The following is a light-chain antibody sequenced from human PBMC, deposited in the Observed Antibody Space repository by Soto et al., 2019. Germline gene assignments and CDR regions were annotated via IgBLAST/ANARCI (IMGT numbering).Light chain of an antibody. Sequence: QSVLTQPPSPSGSPGQSVTISCTGTSSDVGGYNSVAWYQQHPGKAPKLMIYEVSKRPSGVPDRFSGSRSGNTASLTVSGLQAEDEADYYCTSYAGSNNLLFGGGTKVTVL. CDR1: SSDVGGYNS. CDR3: TSYAGSNNLL. V-gene: IGLV2-8*01. J-gene: IGLJ2*01. CDR2: EVS.